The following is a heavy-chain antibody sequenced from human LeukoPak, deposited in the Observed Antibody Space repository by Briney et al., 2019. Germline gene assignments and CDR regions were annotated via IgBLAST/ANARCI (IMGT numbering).Heavy chain of an antibody. J-gene: IGHJ4*02. D-gene: IGHD6-19*01. Sequence: ASVKVSCKASGYTFTSYDIHWVRQATGQGLEWMGWINPDSDNTDYAQKFQARVTITRNTSISTAYMELSSLRSEDTAVYYCAIGAVGFDYWGQGTLVTVSS. CDR1: GYTFTSYD. V-gene: IGHV1-8*01. CDR3: AIGAVGFDY. CDR2: INPDSDNT.